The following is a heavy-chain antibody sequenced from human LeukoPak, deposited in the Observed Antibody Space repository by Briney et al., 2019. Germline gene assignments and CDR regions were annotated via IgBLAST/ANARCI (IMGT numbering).Heavy chain of an antibody. J-gene: IGHJ4*02. D-gene: IGHD2-21*02. CDR3: ASAIRAAVVTAWDY. V-gene: IGHV3-48*04. Sequence: GGSLRLSCAASGFTFSSYSMNWVRQAPGKGLEWLSYISGSSVTIYYADSVKGRFTISRDNAKNSLYLQMNSLRAEDTAVYYCASAIRAAVVTAWDYWGQGTLVTVSS. CDR1: GFTFSSYS. CDR2: ISGSSVTI.